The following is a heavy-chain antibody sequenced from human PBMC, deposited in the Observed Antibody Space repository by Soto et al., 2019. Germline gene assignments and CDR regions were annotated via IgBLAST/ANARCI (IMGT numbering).Heavy chain of an antibody. CDR3: ARPYGSGSYYSPTAYGMDV. Sequence: AASVKVSCKASGGSFSSYAISWVRQAPGQGLEWMGGIIPIFGTANYAQKFQGRVTITADKSTSTAYMELSSLRSEDTAVYYCARPYGSGSYYSPTAYGMDVWGQGTTVTVSS. V-gene: IGHV1-69*06. J-gene: IGHJ6*02. CDR2: IIPIFGTA. CDR1: GGSFSSYA. D-gene: IGHD3-10*01.